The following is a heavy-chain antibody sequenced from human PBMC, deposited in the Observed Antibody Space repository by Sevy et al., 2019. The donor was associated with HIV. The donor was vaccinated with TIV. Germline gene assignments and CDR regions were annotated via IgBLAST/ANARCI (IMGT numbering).Heavy chain of an antibody. J-gene: IGHJ5*02. CDR1: GYTFTGYY. D-gene: IGHD4-4*01. Sequence: ASVKVSCKASGYTFTGYYMHWVRQAPGQGLEWMGWINPNRGDTNYAQKFQGRVTMTRDTSISTAYMGLSRLGSDDTAVYYCARDSHRTDDYTTTNWFDPWGQGTLVTVSS. CDR3: ARDSHRTDDYTTTNWFDP. CDR2: INPNRGDT. V-gene: IGHV1-2*02.